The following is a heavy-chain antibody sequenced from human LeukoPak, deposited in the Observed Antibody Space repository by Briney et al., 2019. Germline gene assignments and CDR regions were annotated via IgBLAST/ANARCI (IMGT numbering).Heavy chain of an antibody. CDR1: GGSFSGYY. D-gene: IGHD1-14*01. CDR3: ARASEDYYYYYMDV. Sequence: SETLSLTCAVYGGSFSGYYWSWIRQPPGKGLEWIGEINHSGSTIYNPSLKSRVTISVDTSKNQFSLKVRSVTAADTAVYYCARASEDYYYYYMDVWGKGTTVTISS. V-gene: IGHV4-34*01. J-gene: IGHJ6*03. CDR2: INHSGST.